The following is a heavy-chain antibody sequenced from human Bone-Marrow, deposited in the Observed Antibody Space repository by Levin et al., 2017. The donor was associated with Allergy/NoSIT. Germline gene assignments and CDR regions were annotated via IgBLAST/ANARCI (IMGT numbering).Heavy chain of an antibody. CDR1: GFAFNSYG. CDR2: IWYDGSNK. Sequence: GESLKISCAASGFAFNSYGMHWVRQAPGKGLEWVALIWYDGSNKKYAESVKGRFTISRDNSKDTLYLQMNSLRPEDTAVYYCARDIFEAKPDGYYFDYWGQGTLVAVSS. CDR3: ARDIFEAKPDGYYFDY. J-gene: IGHJ4*02. D-gene: IGHD2-21*01. V-gene: IGHV3-33*01.